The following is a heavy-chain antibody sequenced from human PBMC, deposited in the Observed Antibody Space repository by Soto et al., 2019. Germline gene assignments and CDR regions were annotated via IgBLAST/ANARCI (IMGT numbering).Heavy chain of an antibody. CDR2: IKQDGREK. V-gene: IGHV3-7*01. J-gene: IGHJ4*02. CDR1: GLTFSNYW. Sequence: EVQLEESGGTLVQPGGSLRLSCAASGLTFSNYWMSWVRQAPGKGLEWVANIKQDGREKYYVDSVRGRFTISRDNAKNSLYLQMSSLRAEDTAVYYCTKVVSLAGQDWGQGTLVTVSS. CDR3: TKVVSLAGQD. D-gene: IGHD6-19*01.